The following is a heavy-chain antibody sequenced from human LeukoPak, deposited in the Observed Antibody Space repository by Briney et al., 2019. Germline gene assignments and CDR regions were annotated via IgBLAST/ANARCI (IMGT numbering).Heavy chain of an antibody. CDR1: GYTFTSYY. D-gene: IGHD1-14*01. CDR2: INPSGGSA. V-gene: IGHV1-46*01. CDR3: ARSINPGGAFDI. Sequence: ASVKVSCKASGYTFTSYYMHWVRQAPGQGLEWMGIINPSGGSASYAQKFQGRVTMTRDTSTSTVYMELSSLRSEDTAVYYCARSINPGGAFDIWGQGTMVTVSS. J-gene: IGHJ3*02.